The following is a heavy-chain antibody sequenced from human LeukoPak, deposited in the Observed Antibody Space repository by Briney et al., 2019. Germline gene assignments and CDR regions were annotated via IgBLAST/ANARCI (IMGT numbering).Heavy chain of an antibody. J-gene: IGHJ3*02. D-gene: IGHD5-24*01. V-gene: IGHV4-31*03. Sequence: SSETLSLTCTVSGGSISSGGYYWSWIRQHPGKGLEWIGYIYYSGSTYYNPSLKSRVTISVGTSKNQFSLKLSSVTAADTAVYCCARGRRERWLHPNAFDIWGQGTMVTVSS. CDR1: GGSISSGGYY. CDR2: IYYSGST. CDR3: ARGRRERWLHPNAFDI.